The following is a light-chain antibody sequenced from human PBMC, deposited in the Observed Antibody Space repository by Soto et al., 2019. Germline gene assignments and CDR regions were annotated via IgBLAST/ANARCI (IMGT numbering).Light chain of an antibody. Sequence: DIQMTQSPSSLSASVVDRVTITSRASQSVSTYLNWYQQKAGLAPKLLIYAASSLQSGVPSRFSGSGSGTDFTLTISSLQPEDFATYYCQQTYSTPPTFGQGTKVDIK. V-gene: IGKV1-39*01. CDR2: AAS. CDR3: QQTYSTPPT. J-gene: IGKJ1*01. CDR1: QSVSTY.